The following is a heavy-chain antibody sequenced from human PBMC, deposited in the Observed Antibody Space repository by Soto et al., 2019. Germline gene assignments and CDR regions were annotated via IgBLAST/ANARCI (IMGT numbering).Heavy chain of an antibody. CDR1: GFTFSSYW. V-gene: IGHV3-74*01. CDR2: ISGDGGST. CDR3: GKTGLHGY. Sequence: EVPLVESGGGLVQPGGSLRLSCAASGFTFSSYWMHWVRQAPGKGLVWVSRISGDGGSTNYADSVKGPFTISRDNGTDSPHLQMNSLRAEATAVYYCGKTGLHGYWCQGTLVTVSS. J-gene: IGHJ4*02.